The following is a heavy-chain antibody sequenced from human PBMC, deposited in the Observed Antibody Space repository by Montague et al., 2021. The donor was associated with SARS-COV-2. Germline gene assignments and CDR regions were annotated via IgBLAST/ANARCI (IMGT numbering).Heavy chain of an antibody. Sequence: SLRLSCATSGFIFKEAWVTWVRQAPGKGLEWVGRIKSKANGETTDYAAPVRGRFVISRDDSKKTLYLLMNSLKTEDPGVYYCTTVLYSEDVYTPMLGRGARMDVWGRGTTVTVSS. V-gene: IGHV3-15*01. CDR3: TTVLYSEDVYTPMLGRGARMDV. J-gene: IGHJ6*02. CDR1: GFIFKEAW. D-gene: IGHD3-10*02. CDR2: IKSKANGETT.